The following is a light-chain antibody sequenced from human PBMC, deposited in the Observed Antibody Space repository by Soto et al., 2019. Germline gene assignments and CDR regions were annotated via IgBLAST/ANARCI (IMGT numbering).Light chain of an antibody. Sequence: EIVMTQSPATLSVSPGERATLSCRASQSISTELAWYQQKPGQPPRLLIYSASTRATGVPARVTGSGSGSAFTLTLSGLQSEDFAVYYCQQGHNWPLTFGQGTRLEI. CDR2: SAS. CDR1: QSISTE. J-gene: IGKJ2*01. CDR3: QQGHNWPLT. V-gene: IGKV3-15*01.